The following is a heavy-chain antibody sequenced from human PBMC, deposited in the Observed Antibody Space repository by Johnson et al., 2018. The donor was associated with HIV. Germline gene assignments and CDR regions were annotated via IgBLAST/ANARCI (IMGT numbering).Heavy chain of an antibody. Sequence: VQLVESGGGLIQPGGSLRLSCAASGFTVRSNYMSWVRQAPGKGLEWVSVIYGGGSTDYGDYVKGRFTISRSNYKNTVYLLMNSLRAEDTAVYYCARGRGGYYTFDVWGQWTMVTVSS. V-gene: IGHV3-53*01. D-gene: IGHD1-26*01. CDR3: ARGRGGYYTFDV. J-gene: IGHJ3*01. CDR2: IYGGGST. CDR1: GFTVRSNY.